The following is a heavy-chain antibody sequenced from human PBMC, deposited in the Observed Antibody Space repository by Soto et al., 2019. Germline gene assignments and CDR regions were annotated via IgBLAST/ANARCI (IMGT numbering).Heavy chain of an antibody. CDR3: TRVMTDSRGSYDGMDV. CDR2: IRSKPYGGTA. Sequence: GGALRRSCAASGCTCVDYAMSWVRRAPGKGLEWVGFIRSKPYGGTAEYAASVKGRFTISRDDSKSIAYLQMNSLKTEDTAVYYCTRVMTDSRGSYDGMDVWGQGTTVTVSS. V-gene: IGHV3-49*04. D-gene: IGHD2-21*02. CDR1: GCTCVDYA. J-gene: IGHJ6*02.